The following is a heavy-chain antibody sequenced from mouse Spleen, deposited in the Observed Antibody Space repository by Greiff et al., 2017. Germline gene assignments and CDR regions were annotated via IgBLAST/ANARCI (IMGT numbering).Heavy chain of an antibody. D-gene: IGHD1-1*01. J-gene: IGHJ2*01. CDR1: GFTFSSYA. CDR3: ARHGGSSPYFDY. V-gene: IGHV5-9*04. CDR2: ISSGGGNT. Sequence: EVKLVESGGGLVKLGGSLKLSCAASGFTFSSYAMSWVRQTPEKRLEWVATISSGGGNTYYPDSVKGRFTISRDNAKNTLYLQMSSLKSEDTAMYYCARHGGSSPYFDYWGQGTTLTVSS.